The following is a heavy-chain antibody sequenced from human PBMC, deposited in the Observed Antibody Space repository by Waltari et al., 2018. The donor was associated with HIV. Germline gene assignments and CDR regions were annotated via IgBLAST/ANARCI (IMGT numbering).Heavy chain of an antibody. CDR1: GFSVSSNS. V-gene: IGHV3-53*01. D-gene: IGHD2-21*02. CDR2: IYSGGST. J-gene: IGHJ4*02. Sequence: EVQLVESGGGLIQPGGSLRLSCAASGFSVSSNSMSWVRQAPGRGREGVSVIYSGGSTYYADSVKGRFTISRDNSKNTLYLQMNSLRAEDTAVYYCARGFGCGGDCYYFDYWGQGTLVTVSS. CDR3: ARGFGCGGDCYYFDY.